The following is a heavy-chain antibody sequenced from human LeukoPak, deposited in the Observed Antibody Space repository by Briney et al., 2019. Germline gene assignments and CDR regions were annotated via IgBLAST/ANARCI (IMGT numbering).Heavy chain of an antibody. J-gene: IGHJ6*03. D-gene: IGHD5-12*01. CDR3: ARGVATIFGYYYMDV. V-gene: IGHV3-21*01. Sequence: GGSLRLSCAASGFTFSSYSMNWVRQAPGKGLEWVSSINSSSSYIYYADSVKGRFTISGDNAKNSLYLQMNSLRAEDTAVYYCARGVATIFGYYYMDVWGKGTTVTVSS. CDR2: INSSSSYI. CDR1: GFTFSSYS.